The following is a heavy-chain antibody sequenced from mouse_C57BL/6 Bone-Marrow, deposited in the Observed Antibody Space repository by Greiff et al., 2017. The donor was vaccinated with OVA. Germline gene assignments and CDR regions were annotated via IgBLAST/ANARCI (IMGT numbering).Heavy chain of an antibody. Sequence: VHLVESGPGLVQPSQSLSITCTVSGFSLTSYGVHWVRQSPGKGLEWLGVIWRGGSTDYNAAFMSRLSITKDNSKSQVFFKMNSLQADDTAIYYCAKNYGSSFAWFAYWGQGTLVTVSA. CDR2: IWRGGST. CDR1: GFSLTSYG. V-gene: IGHV2-5*01. D-gene: IGHD1-1*01. J-gene: IGHJ3*01. CDR3: AKNYGSSFAWFAY.